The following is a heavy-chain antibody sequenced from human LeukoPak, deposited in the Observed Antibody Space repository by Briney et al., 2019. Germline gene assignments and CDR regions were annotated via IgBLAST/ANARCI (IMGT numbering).Heavy chain of an antibody. J-gene: IGHJ4*02. D-gene: IGHD3-10*01. CDR3: ARRLTMVRGVTFDY. Sequence: WASVKVSCKASGYTFTGYYMHWVRQAPGQGLEWMGRINPNSGGTNYAQKFQGRVTMTRDTSISTAYMELSRLRSDDTAVYYCARRLTMVRGVTFDYWGQGTLVTVSS. CDR1: GYTFTGYY. CDR2: INPNSGGT. V-gene: IGHV1-2*06.